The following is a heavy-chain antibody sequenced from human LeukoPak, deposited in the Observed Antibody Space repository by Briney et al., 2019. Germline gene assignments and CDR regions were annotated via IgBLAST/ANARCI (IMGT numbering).Heavy chain of an antibody. Sequence: ASVKLSCKVSGYTFTDYYMHWVQQAPGTGLEWMGLVDPEDGETIYAETFQGRVTITADTSTDKAYMDLSSLKSEDTAVYYCARVHYDFWSGGIAFAIWGQGTMVTVSS. CDR1: GYTFTDYY. CDR3: ARVHYDFWSGGIAFAI. V-gene: IGHV1-69-2*01. D-gene: IGHD3-3*01. CDR2: VDPEDGET. J-gene: IGHJ3*02.